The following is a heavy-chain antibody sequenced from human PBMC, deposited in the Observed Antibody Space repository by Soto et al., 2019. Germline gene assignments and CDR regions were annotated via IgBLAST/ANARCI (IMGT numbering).Heavy chain of an antibody. D-gene: IGHD2-8*01. J-gene: IGHJ3*02. CDR2: IYYSGST. CDR1: GGSISSSSYY. V-gene: IGHV4-39*01. CDR3: ARRGYYAISAFDI. Sequence: SETLSLTCTVSGGSISSSSYYWGWIRQPPGKGLEWIGSIYYSGSTYYNSSLKSRVTISVDTSKNQFSLKLSSVTAADTAVYYCARRGYYAISAFDIWGQGTMVTVSS.